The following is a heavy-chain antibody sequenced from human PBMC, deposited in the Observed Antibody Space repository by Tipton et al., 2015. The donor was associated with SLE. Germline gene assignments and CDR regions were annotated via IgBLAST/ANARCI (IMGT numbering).Heavy chain of an antibody. J-gene: IGHJ4*02. CDR1: GGSISSGRYY. CDR3: ATDKSASLDTFDI. V-gene: IGHV4-39*07. CDR2: IYYSYYSGTT. D-gene: IGHD5-18*01. Sequence: GLVKPSETLSLTCTVSGGSISSGRYYWGWVRQPPGKGLEWIGIIYYSYYSGTTYFNPSLKSRVTISVDTSKSQFSLKLSSVTAADTAIYYCATDKSASLDTFDIWGQGTLVTVSS.